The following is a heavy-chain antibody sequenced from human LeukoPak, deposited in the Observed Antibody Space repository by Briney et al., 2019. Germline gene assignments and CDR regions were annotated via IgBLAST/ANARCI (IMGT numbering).Heavy chain of an antibody. Sequence: PSETLSLTCAVYGGSFSGYYWSWIRQPPGKGLEWIGEINHSGSTNYNPSLKSRVTISVDTSKNQFSLKLSSVTAADTAVYYCARGGPPNIVVVVAATHLDYWGQGTLVTVSS. CDR3: ARGGPPNIVVVVAATHLDY. J-gene: IGHJ4*02. CDR1: GGSFSGYY. D-gene: IGHD2-15*01. CDR2: INHSGST. V-gene: IGHV4-34*01.